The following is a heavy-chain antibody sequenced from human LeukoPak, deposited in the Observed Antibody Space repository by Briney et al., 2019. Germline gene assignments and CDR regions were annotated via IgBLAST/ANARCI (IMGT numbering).Heavy chain of an antibody. CDR2: IYYSGST. CDR3: ARAYGSGSYGYFDY. J-gene: IGHJ4*02. Sequence: SETLSLTCTVSGGSISSYYWSWLRQPPGKGLEWLGYIYYSGSTNYNPSLKSRVTISVDTSKNQFSLKLSSVTAADTAVYYCARAYGSGSYGYFDYWGQGTLVTVSS. CDR1: GGSISSYY. V-gene: IGHV4-59*01. D-gene: IGHD3-10*01.